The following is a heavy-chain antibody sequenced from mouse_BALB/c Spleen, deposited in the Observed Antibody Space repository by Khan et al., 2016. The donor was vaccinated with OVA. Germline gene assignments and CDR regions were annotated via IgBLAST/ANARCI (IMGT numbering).Heavy chain of an antibody. V-gene: IGHV3-1*02. D-gene: IGHD1-1*01. CDR2: IHYSGST. CDR3: ARSGTTVVAYWYFDV. Sequence: EVQLQQSGPDLVKPSQSLSLTCTVTGYSITGGYSWHWIRQFPGNKREWMGYIHYSGSTNYNPSLKSRISITRDTSKNQFFLQLNSVTTEDTATXYCARSGTTVVAYWYFDVWGAGTTVTVSS. J-gene: IGHJ1*01. CDR1: GYSITGGYS.